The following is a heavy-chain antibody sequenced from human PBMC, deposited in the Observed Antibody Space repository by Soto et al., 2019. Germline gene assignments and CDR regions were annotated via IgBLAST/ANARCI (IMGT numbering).Heavy chain of an antibody. CDR3: ASDSPPVDY. CDR2: ISAYNGNT. CDR1: GYTFSNYG. J-gene: IGHJ4*02. Sequence: QVQLVQSGAEVKKPGASVKVSCKASGYTFSNYGISWVRKAPGQGLEWMGWISAYNGNTKYAQKRQCRVTMTTDTSTSTAYMELMSLRADDTYVYYCASDSPPVDYWGQGTLVTVSS. V-gene: IGHV1-18*01.